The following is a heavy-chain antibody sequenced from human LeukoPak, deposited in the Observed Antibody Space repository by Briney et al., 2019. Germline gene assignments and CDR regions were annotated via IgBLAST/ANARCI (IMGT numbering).Heavy chain of an antibody. Sequence: PGGSLRLSCAASGFTFSSYGMHWVRQAPGKGLEWVAVIWYDGSNKYYADSVKGRFTISRDNSKNTLYLQMNSLRAEDTAVYYCARDTLSIYSPPFDYWGQGTLVTVSS. CDR2: IWYDGSNK. V-gene: IGHV3-33*01. D-gene: IGHD4-11*01. J-gene: IGHJ4*02. CDR3: ARDTLSIYSPPFDY. CDR1: GFTFSSYG.